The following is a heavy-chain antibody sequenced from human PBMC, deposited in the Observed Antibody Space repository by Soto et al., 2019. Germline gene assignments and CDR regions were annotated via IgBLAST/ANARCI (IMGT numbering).Heavy chain of an antibody. CDR2: IYYGGST. V-gene: IGHV4-30-4*01. Sequence: PSETLSLTCTVSGGSISSGDYYWSWIRQPPGKGLEWIGYIYYGGSTYYNPSLKSRVTISVDTSKNQFSLKLSSVTAADTAVYYCSRVWRYCTTGVCYTAFDIWGQGTMVTVSS. J-gene: IGHJ3*02. CDR1: GGSISSGDYY. CDR3: SRVWRYCTTGVCYTAFDI. D-gene: IGHD2-8*01.